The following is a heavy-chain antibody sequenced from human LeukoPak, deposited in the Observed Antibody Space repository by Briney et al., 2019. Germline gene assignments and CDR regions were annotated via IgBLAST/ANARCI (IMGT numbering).Heavy chain of an antibody. CDR1: GGTFSSYA. J-gene: IGHJ4*02. D-gene: IGHD4-17*01. V-gene: IGHV1-69*13. Sequence: ASVKVSCKASGGTFSSYAISWVRQAPGQGLEWMGGIIPIFGTANYAQKFQGRVTITADESTSTAYMELSSLRSEDTAVYYCARLGPYGDLGGNWGQGTLVTVSS. CDR2: IIPIFGTA. CDR3: ARLGPYGDLGGN.